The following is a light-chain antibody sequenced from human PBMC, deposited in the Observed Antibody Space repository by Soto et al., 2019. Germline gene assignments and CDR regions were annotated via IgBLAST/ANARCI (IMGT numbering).Light chain of an antibody. Sequence: EIVLTQSPGTLSLSPGERATLSCRASQSVSSSFLAWYQQKPGQAPRLLIYGASSRATGIPDRFSGSGSGKDFTLNISRLEPEDFAVYYCHQYGSSPATFGQGTKVEIK. V-gene: IGKV3-20*01. CDR3: HQYGSSPAT. CDR2: GAS. J-gene: IGKJ1*01. CDR1: QSVSSSF.